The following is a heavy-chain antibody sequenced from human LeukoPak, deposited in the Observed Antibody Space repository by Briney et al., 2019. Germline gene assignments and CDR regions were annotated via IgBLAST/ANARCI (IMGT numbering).Heavy chain of an antibody. CDR1: GFTFSSYW. CDR2: ITSSGGSI. J-gene: IGHJ3*02. Sequence: GGSLRLSCVASGFTFSSYWMSWVRQAPGKGLEWVSYITSSGGSIYYADSVKGRFTISRDNAKHSLYLQMNSLRVEDTAVYYCARGNYDASGLFDIWGQGTMVTVSS. V-gene: IGHV3-48*03. D-gene: IGHD3-22*01. CDR3: ARGNYDASGLFDI.